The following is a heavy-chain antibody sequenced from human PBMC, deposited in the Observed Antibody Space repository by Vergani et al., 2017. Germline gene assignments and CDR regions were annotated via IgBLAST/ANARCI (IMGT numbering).Heavy chain of an antibody. CDR3: ARAGAWLALYYFDY. J-gene: IGHJ4*02. D-gene: IGHD6-19*01. CDR1: GGSISSSSYY. CDR2: INHSGST. V-gene: IGHV4-39*07. Sequence: QLQLQESGPGLVKPSETLSLTCTVSGGSISSSSYYWGWIRQPPGKGLEWIGEINHSGSTNYNPSLKSRVTISVDTSKNQFSLKLSSVTAADTAVYYCARAGAWLALYYFDYWGQGTLVTVSS.